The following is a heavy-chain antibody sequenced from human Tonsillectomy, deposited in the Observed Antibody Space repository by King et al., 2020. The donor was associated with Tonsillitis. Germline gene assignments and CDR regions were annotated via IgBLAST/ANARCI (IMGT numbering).Heavy chain of an antibody. Sequence: QLVQSGAEVKKPGSSVKVSCRASGGTFSSYTISWVRQAPGQGLEGMGGIIPIFGTANYTPKFQGRVTITAYESTSTAYMELGSLRSYDTAVYYCARGGWGAFDIWGQGTMVTVSS. D-gene: IGHD3-10*01. J-gene: IGHJ3*02. CDR1: GGTFSSYT. CDR2: IIPIFGTA. CDR3: ARGGWGAFDI. V-gene: IGHV1-69*01.